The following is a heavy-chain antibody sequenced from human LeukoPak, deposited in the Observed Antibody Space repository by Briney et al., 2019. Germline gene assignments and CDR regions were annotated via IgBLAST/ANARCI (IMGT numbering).Heavy chain of an antibody. CDR1: GGSIGSNSYY. V-gene: IGHV4-39*07. J-gene: IGHJ4*02. Sequence: PSETLSLTCTVSGGSIGSNSYYWGWIRQPPGKGLEWIGSLYYSGNSYYNPSLKSRVTISVDTSKNQFSLKLSSVTAADTAVYYCARGRGDYLPIDYWGQGTLVTVSS. D-gene: IGHD2-21*02. CDR3: ARGRGDYLPIDY. CDR2: LYYSGNS.